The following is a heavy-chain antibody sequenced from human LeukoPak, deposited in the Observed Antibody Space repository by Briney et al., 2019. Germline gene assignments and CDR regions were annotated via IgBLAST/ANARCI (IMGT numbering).Heavy chain of an antibody. D-gene: IGHD5-18*01. CDR3: ARGGSDTAMAHDY. V-gene: IGHV3-74*01. J-gene: IGHJ4*02. CDR2: INRGGSRT. Sequence: GGSLRLSCAASGFTFSNHWMHWVRQAPGKGLMWVSRINRGGSRTDYADSVKGRFAISRDDAKNTLYLQLNSLRAEDTAVYFCARGGSDTAMAHDYWGQGTLVTVSS. CDR1: GFTFSNHW.